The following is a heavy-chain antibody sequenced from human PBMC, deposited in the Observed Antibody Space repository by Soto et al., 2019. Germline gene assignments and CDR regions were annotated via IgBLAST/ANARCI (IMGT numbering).Heavy chain of an antibody. J-gene: IGHJ5*02. CDR3: AKDWDEYSGYDINWFDP. Sequence: GGSLRLSCAASGFTFSSYAMSWVRQAPGKGLEWVSAISGSGGSTYYADSVKGRFTISRDNSKNTLYLQMNSLRAEDTAVYYCAKDWDEYSGYDINWFDPWGQGTLVTVSS. V-gene: IGHV3-23*01. D-gene: IGHD5-12*01. CDR1: GFTFSSYA. CDR2: ISGSGGST.